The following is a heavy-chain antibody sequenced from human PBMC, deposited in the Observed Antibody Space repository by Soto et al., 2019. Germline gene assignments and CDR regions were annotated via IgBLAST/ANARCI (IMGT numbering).Heavy chain of an antibody. V-gene: IGHV3-74*01. CDR2: INSDGTDR. J-gene: IGHJ4*02. CDR3: ARPGYKSRNAIDY. Sequence: EVELVESGGGLVQPGGSLRLTCITSGFDFSSYWMHWVRQAPGKGLEWVSRINSDGTDRDYAGAVKGRFTISRDNAENTLSLQMNSLRAEDTAMYYCARPGYKSRNAIDYWGQGTQVTASS. D-gene: IGHD3-22*01. CDR1: GFDFSSYW.